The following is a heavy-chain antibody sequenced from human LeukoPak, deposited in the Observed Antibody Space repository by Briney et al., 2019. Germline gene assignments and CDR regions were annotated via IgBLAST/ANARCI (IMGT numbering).Heavy chain of an antibody. D-gene: IGHD6-13*01. V-gene: IGHV4-59*10. CDR2: IYTSGST. Sequence: SETLSLTCAVYGGSFSGYYWSWIRQPAGKGLEWIGRIYTSGSTNYNPSLKSRVTMSVDTSKNQFSLKLSSVTAADTAVYYCARDIAAADTSPSASWYFDLWGRGTLVTVSS. CDR1: GGSFSGYY. CDR3: ARDIAAADTSPSASWYFDL. J-gene: IGHJ2*01.